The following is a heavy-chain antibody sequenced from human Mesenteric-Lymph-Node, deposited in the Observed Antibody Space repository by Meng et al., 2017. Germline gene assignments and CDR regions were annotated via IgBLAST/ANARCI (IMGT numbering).Heavy chain of an antibody. D-gene: IGHD4-11*01. CDR1: KFTFRSYG. V-gene: IGHV3-30*01. Sequence: GGSLRLSCAASKFTFRSYGVQWVRQAPGKGLEWVALISSHGSSKYYADSVKGRFTISRDDAKNSLYLQMNSLRAEDTAIYYCVRDGAAVTVRWYFDSWGQGTLVTVSS. CDR2: ISSHGSSK. J-gene: IGHJ4*02. CDR3: VRDGAAVTVRWYFDS.